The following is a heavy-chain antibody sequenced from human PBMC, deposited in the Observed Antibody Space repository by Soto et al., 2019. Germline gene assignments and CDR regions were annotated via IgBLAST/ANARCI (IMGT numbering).Heavy chain of an antibody. J-gene: IGHJ6*02. Sequence: GGSLRLSCAASGFTVSSNYMSWVRQAPGKGLEWVSVIYSGGSTYYADSVKGRFTISRDNSKNTLYLQMNSLRAEDTAVYYCARDPYVSYGMDVGGQGTRVTVSS. V-gene: IGHV3-53*01. CDR3: ARDPYVSYGMDV. CDR1: GFTVSSNY. D-gene: IGHD3-16*01. CDR2: IYSGGST.